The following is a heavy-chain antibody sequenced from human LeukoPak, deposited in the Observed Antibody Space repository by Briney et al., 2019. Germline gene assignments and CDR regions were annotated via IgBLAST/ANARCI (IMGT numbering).Heavy chain of an antibody. CDR2: IIPLFGTA. D-gene: IGHD4-17*01. CDR3: ARDVHGDYGSGWFDP. CDR1: GGTFNNAA. Sequence: SVKVSCKTSGGTFNNAAISWVRQAPGQGVERGGGIIPLFGTAGYAQKFQGRVTITTDESARTVYLELTSLTSDDTAVYYCARDVHGDYGSGWFDPWGQGTLVSVSS. V-gene: IGHV1-69*05. J-gene: IGHJ5*02.